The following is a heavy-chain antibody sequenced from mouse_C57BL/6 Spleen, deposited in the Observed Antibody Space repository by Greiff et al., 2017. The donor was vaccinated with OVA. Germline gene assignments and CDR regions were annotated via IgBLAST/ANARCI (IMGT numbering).Heavy chain of an antibody. CDR2: LDPENGDT. D-gene: IGHD2-1*01. V-gene: IGHV14-4*01. CDR1: GFNIKDDY. Sequence: VQLQQSGAELVRPGASVKLSCTASGFNIKDDYMHWVKQRPEQGLEWIGWLDPENGDTEYASKFQGKATITADTSSNTAYLQLHSLPSEDPAVYYSTTFTVYGNYPYYSAMDYWGQGTSVTVSS. CDR3: TTFTVYGNYPYYSAMDY. J-gene: IGHJ4*01.